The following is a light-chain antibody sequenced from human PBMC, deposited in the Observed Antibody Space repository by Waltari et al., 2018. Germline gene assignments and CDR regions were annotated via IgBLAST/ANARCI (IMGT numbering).Light chain of an antibody. CDR3: QQRNDWPLT. CDR1: QSASKY. V-gene: IGKV3-11*01. J-gene: IGKJ4*01. Sequence: EIVLTQSPATLSLSPGERATLSCRASQSASKYVAWYQKRHGQAPRLLIYDASNRATGDPDRFDAFGSGTDFTLTISSLEPEDSAVYYCQQRNDWPLTFGGGTRVEIK. CDR2: DAS.